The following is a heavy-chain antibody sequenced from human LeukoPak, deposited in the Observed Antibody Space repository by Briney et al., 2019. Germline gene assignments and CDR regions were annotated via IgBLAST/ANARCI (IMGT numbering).Heavy chain of an antibody. D-gene: IGHD3-16*02. CDR3: AKTSGALPFEGFFY. Sequence: PWWSLRLSCACSGFTFSSYAMSWVRQAPGKGLEWVSAISGGGGSTYYADSVKGRFTISRDNSKNTLYLQMNSLRAEDTAVYYCAKTSGALPFEGFFYWGQGTLVTVSS. J-gene: IGHJ4*02. CDR1: GFTFSSYA. V-gene: IGHV3-23*01. CDR2: ISGGGGST.